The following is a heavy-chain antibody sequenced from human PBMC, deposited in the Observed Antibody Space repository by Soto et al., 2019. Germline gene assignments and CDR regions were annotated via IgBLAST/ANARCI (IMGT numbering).Heavy chain of an antibody. CDR2: IIPIFGTA. V-gene: IGHV1-69*13. CDR3: ARGRSGNWNYFYYYYGMDV. J-gene: IGHJ6*02. D-gene: IGHD1-7*01. CDR1: GGTFSSYA. Sequence: SVKVSCKASGGTFSSYANSWVRQAPGQGLEWMGGIIPIFGTANYAQKFQGRVTITADEFTSTAYMELSSLRSEDTAVYYCARGRSGNWNYFYYYYGMDVWGQGTTVTVSS.